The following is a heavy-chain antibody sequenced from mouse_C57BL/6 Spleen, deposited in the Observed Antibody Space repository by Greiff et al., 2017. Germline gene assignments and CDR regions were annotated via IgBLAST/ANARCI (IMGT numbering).Heavy chain of an antibody. J-gene: IGHJ2*01. D-gene: IGHD1-1*01. V-gene: IGHV1-18*01. CDR1: GYTFTDYN. CDR3: ARPLYYYCSFDY. Sequence: EVQLQQSGPELVKPGASVKIPCKASGYTFTDYNMDWVKQSHGKSLEWIGDINPNNGGTIYNQKFKGKATLTVDKSSSTAYMELRSLTSEDTAVYYCARPLYYYCSFDYWGQGTTLTVSS. CDR2: INPNNGGT.